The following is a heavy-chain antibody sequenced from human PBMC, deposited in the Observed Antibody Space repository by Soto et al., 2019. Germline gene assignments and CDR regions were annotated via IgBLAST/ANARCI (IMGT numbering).Heavy chain of an antibody. V-gene: IGHV3-23*01. CDR1: GFTFSSYD. J-gene: IGHJ5*02. D-gene: IGHD2-2*01. CDR3: AKGGAQLLHYNWFDP. Sequence: EVQLLESGGGLVQPGGSLRLSCTASGFTFSSYDMSWVRQAPGKGLEWGSAISGSGGSTYYADSVKGRFTISRDNSKNTLYLQMNSLRAEDTAVYYCAKGGAQLLHYNWFDPWGQGTLVTVSS. CDR2: ISGSGGST.